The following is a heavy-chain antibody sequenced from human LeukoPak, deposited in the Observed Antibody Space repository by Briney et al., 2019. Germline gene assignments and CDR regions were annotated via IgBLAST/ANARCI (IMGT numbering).Heavy chain of an antibody. V-gene: IGHV4-38-2*02. CDR2: IYHSGST. J-gene: IGHJ4*02. CDR1: GYSISSGYY. Sequence: SETLSLTCTVSGYSISSGYYWGWIRQPPGKGLEWIGSIYHSGSTYYNPSLKSRVTISVDTSKNQFSPKLSSVTAADTAVYYCARAIEVGAMTPFDYWGQGTLVTVSS. D-gene: IGHD1-26*01. CDR3: ARAIEVGAMTPFDY.